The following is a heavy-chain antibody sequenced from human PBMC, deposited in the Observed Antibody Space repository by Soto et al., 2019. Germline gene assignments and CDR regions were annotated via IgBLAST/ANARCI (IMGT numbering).Heavy chain of an antibody. CDR2: IDSSDSYT. Sequence: GESLKISCKGSGYSFTSYWISWVRQMPGKGLEWMGRIDSSDSYTNYSPSFQGHVTISADKSISTAYLQWSSLKASDTAMYYCARDYGDSLYREGMDVWGQGTTVTVSS. J-gene: IGHJ6*02. D-gene: IGHD4-17*01. CDR1: GYSFTSYW. CDR3: ARDYGDSLYREGMDV. V-gene: IGHV5-10-1*01.